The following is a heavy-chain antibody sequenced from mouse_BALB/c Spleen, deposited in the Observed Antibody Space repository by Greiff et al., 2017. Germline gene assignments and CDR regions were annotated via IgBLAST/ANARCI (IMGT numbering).Heavy chain of an antibody. CDR3: ASKPYYYYGSSSDYAMDY. CDR2: IFPGSGNT. Sequence: QVQLQQSGPELVKPGASVKISCKASGYSFTSYYIHWVKQRPGQGLEWIGWIFPGSGNTKYNEKFKGKATLTADTSSSTAYMQLSSLTSEDSAVYFCASKPYYYYGSSSDYAMDYWGQGTSVTVSS. D-gene: IGHD1-1*01. V-gene: IGHV1-66*01. CDR1: GYSFTSYY. J-gene: IGHJ4*01.